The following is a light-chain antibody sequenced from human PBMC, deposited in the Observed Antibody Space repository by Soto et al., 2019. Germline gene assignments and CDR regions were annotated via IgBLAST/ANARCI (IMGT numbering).Light chain of an antibody. CDR1: QSISSSY. V-gene: IGKV3-20*01. J-gene: IGKJ4*01. Sequence: EIVLTQSPGTLSLSPGERATLSCRASQSISSSYLAWYQQKPGQAPRLLIYGASRRATGIPDRFSGGGSGTDFTLTISRLEPEDFAVYYCQQFSSYPLTFGGGTKVDI. CDR3: QQFSSYPLT. CDR2: GAS.